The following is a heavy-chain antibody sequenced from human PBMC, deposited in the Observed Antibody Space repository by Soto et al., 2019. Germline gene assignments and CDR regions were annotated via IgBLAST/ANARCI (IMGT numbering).Heavy chain of an antibody. Sequence: PGGSLRLSCAASGFTFSSYAMSWVRQAPGKGLEWVSAISGSGGSTYYADSVKGRFTISRDNSKNTLYLQMNSLRAEDTAVYYCAKDFSFDDILTGLDYWGQGTLVTVSS. CDR3: AKDFSFDDILTGLDY. CDR2: ISGSGGST. D-gene: IGHD3-9*01. J-gene: IGHJ4*02. CDR1: GFTFSSYA. V-gene: IGHV3-23*01.